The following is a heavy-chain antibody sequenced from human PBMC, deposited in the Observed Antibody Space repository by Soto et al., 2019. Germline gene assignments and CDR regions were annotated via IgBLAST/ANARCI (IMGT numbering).Heavy chain of an antibody. J-gene: IGHJ4*02. Sequence: GGSLRLSCAASGFTFSSYGMHWVRQAPGKGLEWVAVISYDGSNKYYADSVKGRFTISRDNSKNTLYLQMNSLRAEDTAVYYCAKGAPYYYDSSGYYYKGPAFDYWGQGT. CDR1: GFTFSSYG. D-gene: IGHD3-22*01. V-gene: IGHV3-30*18. CDR3: AKGAPYYYDSSGYYYKGPAFDY. CDR2: ISYDGSNK.